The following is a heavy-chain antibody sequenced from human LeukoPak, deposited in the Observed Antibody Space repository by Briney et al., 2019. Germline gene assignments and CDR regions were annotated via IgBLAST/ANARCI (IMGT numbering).Heavy chain of an antibody. CDR3: AKGSSSWFDAFDI. D-gene: IGHD6-13*01. V-gene: IGHV3-30*02. CDR2: IRYDGSNK. Sequence: PGGSLRLSCTASGFTFSSYGMNWVRQAPGKGLECVAFIRYDGSNKYYADSVKGRFTISRDSSKNTLYLQMNSLSAEDTAVYYCAKGSSSWFDAFDIWGQGTMVTVSS. J-gene: IGHJ3*02. CDR1: GFTFSSYG.